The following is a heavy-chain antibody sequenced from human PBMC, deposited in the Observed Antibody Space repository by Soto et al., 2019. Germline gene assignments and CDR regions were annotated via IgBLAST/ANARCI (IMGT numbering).Heavy chain of an antibody. J-gene: IGHJ4*02. CDR2: IIPIFGTA. D-gene: IGHD3-3*01. Sequence: SVKVSCKASGGTFSSYAISWVQQAPGQGLEWMGGIIPIFGTANYAQKFQGRVTITADESTSTAYMELSSLRSEDTAVYYCARGSREYYDFWSGYYDFDYWGQGTLVTVSS. CDR3: ARGSREYYDFWSGYYDFDY. V-gene: IGHV1-69*13. CDR1: GGTFSSYA.